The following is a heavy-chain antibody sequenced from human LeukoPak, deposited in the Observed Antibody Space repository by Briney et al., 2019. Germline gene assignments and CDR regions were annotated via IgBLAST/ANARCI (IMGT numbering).Heavy chain of an antibody. Sequence: GGFLRLSCATSGFTFSSYAMNWVRQAPGKGLECVSFISTSGDFTYYAASVKGRFTVSRDNSKNTLYLQMNSLRADDTAVYYCAGCSGGSCYSRGKYGVDVWGQGTTVIVSS. V-gene: IGHV3-23*01. D-gene: IGHD2-15*01. CDR1: GFTFSSYA. CDR3: AGCSGGSCYSRGKYGVDV. CDR2: ISTSGDFT. J-gene: IGHJ6*02.